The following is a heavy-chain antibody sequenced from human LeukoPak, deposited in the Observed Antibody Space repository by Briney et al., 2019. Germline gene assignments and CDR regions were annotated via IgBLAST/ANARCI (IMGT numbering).Heavy chain of an antibody. D-gene: IGHD6-13*01. CDR3: AKDSSAWFEDYFDY. V-gene: IGHV3-48*01. CDR1: RFTFSSYS. Sequence: GGSLRLSCAASRFTFSSYSMNWVRQAPGKGLEWVSYISSSSSTIYYADSVKGRFTISRDDSKNTVDLQMNSLRAEDTALYYCAKDSSAWFEDYFDYWGQGILVTVS. J-gene: IGHJ4*02. CDR2: ISSSSSTI.